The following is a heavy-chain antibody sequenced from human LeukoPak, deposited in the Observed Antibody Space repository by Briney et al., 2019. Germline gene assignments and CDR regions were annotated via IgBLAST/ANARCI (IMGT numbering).Heavy chain of an antibody. V-gene: IGHV4-4*07. J-gene: IGHJ5*02. CDR2: IYSTGST. CDR3: ARQIASAGTAGFDP. Sequence: SETLSLTCTVSGGSISSYYWSWIRQPAGKGLEWIGRIYSTGSTNYNPSLKSRVTMSVDTSKIQFSLRLRSVTAADTAVYYCARQIASAGTAGFDPWGQGTQVTVSP. D-gene: IGHD6-13*01. CDR1: GGSISSYY.